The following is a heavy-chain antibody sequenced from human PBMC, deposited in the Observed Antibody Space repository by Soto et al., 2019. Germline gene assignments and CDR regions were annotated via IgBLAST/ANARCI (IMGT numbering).Heavy chain of an antibody. CDR1: GFSRSTSGVG. CDR2: IYWNDDE. CDR3: AHRRTYSGSYSFTNWFDP. V-gene: IGHV2-5*01. D-gene: IGHD1-26*01. Sequence: GPTLVNPTQTLTLTCTFSGFSRSTSGVGVGWIRQPPGKALEWLGIIYWNDDERYSPSLKNRLTITKDTSKNQVVLTMTNMDPVDTATYYCAHRRTYSGSYSFTNWFDPWGHGILVTV. J-gene: IGHJ5*02.